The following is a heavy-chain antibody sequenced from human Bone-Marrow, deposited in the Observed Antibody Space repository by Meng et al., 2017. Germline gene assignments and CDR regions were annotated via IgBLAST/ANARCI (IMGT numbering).Heavy chain of an antibody. V-gene: IGHV3-33*08. CDR2: IWYDGSNK. Sequence: LSLTCAASGFTFSSHGMHWVRQAPGKGLEWVAVIWYDGSNKYYADSVKGRFTISRDNSKNTLYLQMNSLRAEDTAVYYCARDFNYYGSGSYYNSEYFQHWGQGTLVTVSS. CDR3: ARDFNYYGSGSYYNSEYFQH. D-gene: IGHD3-10*01. J-gene: IGHJ1*01. CDR1: GFTFSSHG.